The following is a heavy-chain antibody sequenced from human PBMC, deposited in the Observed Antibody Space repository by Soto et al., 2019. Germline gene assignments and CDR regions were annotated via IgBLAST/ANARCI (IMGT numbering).Heavy chain of an antibody. V-gene: IGHV4-59*08. Sequence: QVQLQESGPGLVKPSETLSLICSDSGGSISSHNWGWIRLPPGKGLAWIGYIRDSGDTSYNPSLHNRVTMSLDTPKKEVSLKLTSVTAADTAVYCVRQGFGALHGLVDVWGQGTTVTVSS. CDR1: GGSISSHN. J-gene: IGHJ6*02. D-gene: IGHD3-10*01. CDR2: IRDSGDT. CDR3: RQGFGALHGLVDV.